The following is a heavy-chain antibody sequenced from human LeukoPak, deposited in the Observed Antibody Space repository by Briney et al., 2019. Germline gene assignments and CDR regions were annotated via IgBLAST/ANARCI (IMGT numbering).Heavy chain of an antibody. D-gene: IGHD3-10*01. V-gene: IGHV3-33*01. CDR2: IWYDGSNK. Sequence: PGGSLRLSCAASGFTFSSYGMHWVRQAPGKGLEWVAVIWYDGSNKYYADSVKGRFTISRDNSKNTLYLQMNSLRAEDTAVYYCARWTPKGKCYFDYWGQGTLVTVSS. J-gene: IGHJ4*02. CDR3: ARWTPKGKCYFDY. CDR1: GFTFSSYG.